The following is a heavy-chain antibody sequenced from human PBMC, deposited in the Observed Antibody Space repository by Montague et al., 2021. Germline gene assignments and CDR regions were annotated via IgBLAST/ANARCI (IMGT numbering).Heavy chain of an antibody. J-gene: IGHJ4*02. CDR1: GGSISSSTHY. Sequence: SETLSLTCTVSGGSISSSTHYWGWIRQTPGKGLDWIGSIFRNGDSFYNPSLKSPVIISVDTSGNQFSLRLTSVTAADTAVYFCARHLAGGGYARSIEYWGQGILVTVSS. CDR3: ARHLAGGGYARSIEY. V-gene: IGHV4-39*01. CDR2: IFRNGDS. D-gene: IGHD3-16*01.